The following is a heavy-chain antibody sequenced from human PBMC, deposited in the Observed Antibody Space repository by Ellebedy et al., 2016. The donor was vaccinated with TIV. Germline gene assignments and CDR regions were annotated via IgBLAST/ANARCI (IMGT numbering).Heavy chain of an antibody. Sequence: PGGSLRLSCAASGFTLNNYVMSWVRRAPGKGLEWVSAISATDDSSNYADSVQGRFTISRDISKNTVYLQMNSLRAEDTAVYYCAKLGVYYGPDYWGQGTLVTVSS. CDR3: AKLGVYYGPDY. D-gene: IGHD3-3*01. CDR1: GFTLNNYV. CDR2: ISATDDSS. V-gene: IGHV3-23*01. J-gene: IGHJ4*02.